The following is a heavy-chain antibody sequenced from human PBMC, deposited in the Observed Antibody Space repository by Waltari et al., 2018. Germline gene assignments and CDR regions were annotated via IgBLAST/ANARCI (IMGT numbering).Heavy chain of an antibody. V-gene: IGHV3-53*02. CDR2: IYSGGST. J-gene: IGHJ4*02. Sequence: EVQLVETGGGLIQPGGSLRLYCVASGFNVSNNYMSWVRQAPGKGLEWVSIIYSGGSTFYAESVKGRFTISRDNSKNTLDLQMSSLRVEDTAMYYCARGSMIVGVLVPFDSWGQGTLVTVSS. CDR1: GFNVSNNY. D-gene: IGHD3-3*01. CDR3: ARGSMIVGVLVPFDS.